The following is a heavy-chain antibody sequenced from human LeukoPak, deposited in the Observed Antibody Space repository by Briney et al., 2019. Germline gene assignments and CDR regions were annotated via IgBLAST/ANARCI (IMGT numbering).Heavy chain of an antibody. D-gene: IGHD6-13*01. CDR3: AREDYSSSWYGGFDY. V-gene: IGHV1-18*01. CDR1: GYTFTSYG. Sequence: ASVKVSCKASGYTFTSYGISWVRQAPGQGLEWMGWISAYNGNTNYAQKLQGRVTMTTDASTSTAYMELRSLRSDDTAVYYCAREDYSSSWYGGFDYWGQGTLVTVSS. J-gene: IGHJ4*02. CDR2: ISAYNGNT.